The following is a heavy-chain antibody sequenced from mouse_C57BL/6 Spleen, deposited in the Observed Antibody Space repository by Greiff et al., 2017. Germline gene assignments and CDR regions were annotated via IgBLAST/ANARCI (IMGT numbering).Heavy chain of an antibody. CDR2: INPSNGGT. Sequence: QVQLQQPGTELVKPGASVKLSCKASGYTFTSYWMHWVKQRPGQGLEWIGNINPSNGGTNYNEKFKSKATLTVDKSSSTAYMQLSSLTSEDSAVYDGARGPDSSGYVDFAYWGQGTLVTVSA. J-gene: IGHJ3*01. CDR3: ARGPDSSGYVDFAY. D-gene: IGHD3-2*02. CDR1: GYTFTSYW. V-gene: IGHV1-53*01.